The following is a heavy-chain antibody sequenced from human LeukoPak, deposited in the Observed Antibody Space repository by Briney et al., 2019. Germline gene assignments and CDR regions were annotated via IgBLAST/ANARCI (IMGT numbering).Heavy chain of an antibody. CDR1: GFTFSSYG. CDR3: AKDHSDAYYDFWSGYYTAYYFDY. CDR2: IRYDGSNK. J-gene: IGHJ4*02. Sequence: GGSLRLSCAASGFTFSSYGMHWVRQAPGKGLEWVAFIRYDGSNKYYADSVKGRFTISRDNSKNTLYLQMNSLRAEDTAVYYCAKDHSDAYYDFWSGYYTAYYFDYWAREPWSPSPQ. V-gene: IGHV3-30*02. D-gene: IGHD3-3*01.